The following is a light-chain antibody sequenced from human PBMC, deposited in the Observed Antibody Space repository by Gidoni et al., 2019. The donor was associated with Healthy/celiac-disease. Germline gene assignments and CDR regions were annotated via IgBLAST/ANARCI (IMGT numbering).Light chain of an antibody. CDR2: LGS. CDR1: QSLLHSNGYNY. V-gene: IGKV2-28*01. CDR3: MQALQTPYT. J-gene: IGKJ2*01. Sequence: DTVMTQSPLSLRVTPGEPASISCRSSQSLLHSNGYNYLDWYLQKPGQAPQLLIYLGSNRASGVPDRFSGSGSGTDFTLKISRVEAEDVGVYYCMQALQTPYTFGQGTKLEIK.